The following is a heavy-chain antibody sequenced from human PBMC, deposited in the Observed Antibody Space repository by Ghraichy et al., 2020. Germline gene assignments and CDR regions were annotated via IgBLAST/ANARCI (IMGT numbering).Heavy chain of an antibody. CDR2: IKQDGSEK. J-gene: IGHJ4*02. CDR1: GFTFSSYW. V-gene: IGHV3-7*03. CDR3: ARARDIVVVPAATGSDYFDY. Sequence: GGSLRLSCAASGFTFSSYWMSWVRQAPGKGLEWVANIKQDGSEKYYVDSVKGRFTISRDNAKNSLYLQMNSLRAEDTAVYYCARARDIVVVPAATGSDYFDYWGQGTLVTVSS. D-gene: IGHD2-2*01.